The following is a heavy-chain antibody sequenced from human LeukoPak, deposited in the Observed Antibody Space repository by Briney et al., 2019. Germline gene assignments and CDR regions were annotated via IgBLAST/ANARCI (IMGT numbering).Heavy chain of an antibody. D-gene: IGHD7-27*01. J-gene: IGHJ4*02. CDR3: ARLTGNREFDY. V-gene: IGHV1-2*02. CDR2: ININSGGT. Sequence: ASVKVSCKASGYSFTDHYVHWVRQAPGQGLEWMGWININSGGTRFPRKFQGRVTMTRDTSVSTAYMELSRLRSDDTAVYYCARLTGNREFDYWGQGALVTVSS. CDR1: GYSFTDHY.